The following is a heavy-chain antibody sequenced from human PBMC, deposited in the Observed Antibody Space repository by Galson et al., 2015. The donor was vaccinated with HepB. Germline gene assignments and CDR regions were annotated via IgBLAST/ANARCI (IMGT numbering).Heavy chain of an antibody. CDR2: ISSTGTTM. J-gene: IGHJ2*01. CDR3: ARVYFGSGSSSAYWYFDL. Sequence: SLRLSCAASGFTFSSYTMNWVRQAPGKGLESVSYISSTGTTMYYADSAKGRFTISRDNAQNSLYLQMNSLRDEDTAVYYCARVYFGSGSSSAYWYFDLWGGGSLLTVSS. D-gene: IGHD3-10*01. V-gene: IGHV3-48*02. CDR1: GFTFSSYT.